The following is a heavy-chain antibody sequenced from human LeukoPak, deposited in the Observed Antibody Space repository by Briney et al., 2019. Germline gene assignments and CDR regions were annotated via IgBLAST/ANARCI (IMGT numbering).Heavy chain of an antibody. J-gene: IGHJ5*02. V-gene: IGHV3-30*18. Sequence: GGSLRLSCAASGFTFSSYGMHWVRQAPGKGLEWVAVISYDGSNKYYADSVKGRFTISRDNSKNTLYLQMNSLRAEDTAVYYCAKDSLGYSSSWYDGWGQGTLVTVSS. CDR2: ISYDGSNK. D-gene: IGHD6-13*01. CDR1: GFTFSSYG. CDR3: AKDSLGYSSSWYDG.